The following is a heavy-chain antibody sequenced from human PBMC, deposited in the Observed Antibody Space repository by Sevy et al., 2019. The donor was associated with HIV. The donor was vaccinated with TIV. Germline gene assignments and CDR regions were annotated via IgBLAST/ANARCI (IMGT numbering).Heavy chain of an antibody. V-gene: IGHV3-21*01. CDR1: GFTFSSYS. CDR2: ISSSSSYI. Sequence: GGSLRLSCAASGFTFSSYSMNWVRQAPGKGLEWVSSISSSSSYIYYADSVKGRFTISSDNAKNSLYLKMNSLRAEDTAVYYCARDERYDKPTLHLRYYGMDVWGQGTTVTVSS. D-gene: IGHD3-22*01. J-gene: IGHJ6*02. CDR3: ARDERYDKPTLHLRYYGMDV.